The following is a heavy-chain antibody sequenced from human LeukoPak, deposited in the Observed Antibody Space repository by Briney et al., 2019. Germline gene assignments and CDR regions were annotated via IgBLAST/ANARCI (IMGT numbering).Heavy chain of an antibody. CDR2: IDDGGST. Sequence: SETLSLTCAVYGGSFSGHYWSWIRQPPGKGLEWIGEIDDGGSTNYNPSLKSRLTILLDTSKNQFSLKVSSVTAADTAVYYCASGKRTVTTFRVFDYAVDVWGQGTTVTVSS. J-gene: IGHJ6*02. D-gene: IGHD4-11*01. CDR3: ASGKRTVTTFRVFDYAVDV. V-gene: IGHV4-34*01. CDR1: GGSFSGHY.